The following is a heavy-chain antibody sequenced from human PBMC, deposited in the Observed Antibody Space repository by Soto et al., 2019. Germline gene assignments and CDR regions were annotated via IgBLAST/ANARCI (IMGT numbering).Heavy chain of an antibody. CDR3: ARARMVPAAILVDWFDP. CDR1: GGSISSGGYY. CDR2: IYYSGST. V-gene: IGHV4-31*03. J-gene: IGHJ5*02. D-gene: IGHD2-2*02. Sequence: QVQLQESGPGLVKPSQTLSLTCTVSGGSISSGGYYWSWIRQHAGKGLEWIGYIYYSGSTYYNPSLKSRVTISVDTSKNQFSLKLSSVTAADTAVYYCARARMVPAAILVDWFDPWGQGTLVTVSS.